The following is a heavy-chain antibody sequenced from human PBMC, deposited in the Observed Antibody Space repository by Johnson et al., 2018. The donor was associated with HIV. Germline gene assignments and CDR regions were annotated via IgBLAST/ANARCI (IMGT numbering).Heavy chain of an antibody. V-gene: IGHV3-7*05. CDR3: ARDGRWGSRDAFDI. J-gene: IGHJ3*02. CDR2: IKQDGSEK. D-gene: IGHD7-27*01. Sequence: MLLVESGGGLVQPGGSLRLYCAASGFTFRSYWMSWVRQAPGKGLEWVANIKQDGSEKYYVDSVKGRFTISRDNAKNSLYLAMNSLRVEDTAVYYCARDGRWGSRDAFDIWGQGTMVTVSS. CDR1: GFTFRSYW.